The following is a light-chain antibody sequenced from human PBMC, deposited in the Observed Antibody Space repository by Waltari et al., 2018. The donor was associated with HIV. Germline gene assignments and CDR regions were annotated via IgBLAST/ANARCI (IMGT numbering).Light chain of an antibody. CDR2: WAS. V-gene: IGKV4-1*01. Sequence: DIMMTQSPDSLAVSLGERATINCKSSQSLLYSSDNKTCLTWYQQKPGQPPKLLIYWASTRASGVPDRVSGSGSGTDFTLTISSLQAEDVAVYYCQQYYSTPRTFGQGTKVEIK. J-gene: IGKJ1*01. CDR1: QSLLYSSDNKTC. CDR3: QQYYSTPRT.